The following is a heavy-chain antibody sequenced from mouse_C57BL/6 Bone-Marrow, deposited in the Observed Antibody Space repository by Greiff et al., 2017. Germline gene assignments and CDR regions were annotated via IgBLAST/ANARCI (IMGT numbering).Heavy chain of an antibody. D-gene: IGHD2-12*01. CDR2: IDPSDSYT. CDR3: ARYYSRYMDD. V-gene: IGHV1-69*01. J-gene: IGHJ4*01. Sequence: QVQLQQSGAELVMPGASVKLSCKASGYTFTSYWMHWVKQRPGQGLEWIGAIDPSDSYTNYNQKFKGKSTLTVDKSSSTAYMQLSSLTSEDSAVYYSARYYSRYMDDWGTGTSVTVSS. CDR1: GYTFTSYW.